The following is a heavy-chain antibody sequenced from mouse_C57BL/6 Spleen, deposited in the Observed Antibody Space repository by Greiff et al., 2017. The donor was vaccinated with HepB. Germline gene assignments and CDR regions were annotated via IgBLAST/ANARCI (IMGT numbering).Heavy chain of an antibody. CDR3: ASRYYGSSQYYFDY. V-gene: IGHV1-50*01. Sequence: VQLQQSGAELVKPGASVKLSCKASGYTFTSYWMQWVKQRPGQGLEWIGEIDPSDSYTNYNQKFKGKATLTVDTSSSTAYMQLSSLTSEDSAVYYCASRYYGSSQYYFDYWGQGTTLTVSS. CDR1: GYTFTSYW. D-gene: IGHD1-1*01. J-gene: IGHJ2*01. CDR2: IDPSDSYT.